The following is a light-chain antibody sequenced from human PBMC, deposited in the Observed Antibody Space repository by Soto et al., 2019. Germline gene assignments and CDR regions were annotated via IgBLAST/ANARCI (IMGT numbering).Light chain of an antibody. Sequence: LQLIHSPFSLSGFVRNSVTVTCRASQNIITYLHWYHQKPGEDPTLLINAASTLQSGAPSRFSGSGSGTDFTLTINSLQPEDVGTYYCQQSYSNPTFGQGTKVDIK. CDR2: AAS. V-gene: IGKV1-39*01. J-gene: IGKJ1*01. CDR1: QNIITY. CDR3: QQSYSNPT.